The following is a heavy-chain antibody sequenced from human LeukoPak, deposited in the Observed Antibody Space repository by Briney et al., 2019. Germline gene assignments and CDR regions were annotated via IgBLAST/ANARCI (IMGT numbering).Heavy chain of an antibody. J-gene: IGHJ4*02. CDR2: GHHSGST. Sequence: SETLSLTCTVSGCSISSGYYWGWIRQPPGKGLEWIGSGHHSGSTFYKSSLKSRVTISLDTSKNQFSLKLRSVTAADTAVYYCASGSPAADYWGQGTLVTVSS. V-gene: IGHV4-38-2*02. D-gene: IGHD6-25*01. CDR1: GCSISSGYY. CDR3: ASGSPAADY.